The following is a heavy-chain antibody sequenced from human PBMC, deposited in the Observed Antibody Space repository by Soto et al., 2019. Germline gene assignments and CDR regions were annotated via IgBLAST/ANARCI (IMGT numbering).Heavy chain of an antibody. CDR2: IYPSDSDI. Sequence: XESLKISCKGCGCTFASYWIGWVRQMPGEGLEWMGVIYPSDSDIRYSPSFRGKVTISADKSITTAYLQWSSLKAADTAMYYCVRSGTSSGRFSDSWGQGTLVTVSS. CDR1: GCTFASYW. CDR3: VRSGTSSGRFSDS. J-gene: IGHJ4*02. V-gene: IGHV5-51*01. D-gene: IGHD2-15*01.